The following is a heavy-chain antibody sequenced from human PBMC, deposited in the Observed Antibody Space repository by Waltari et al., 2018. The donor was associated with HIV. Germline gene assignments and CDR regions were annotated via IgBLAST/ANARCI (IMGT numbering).Heavy chain of an antibody. V-gene: IGHV3-53*01. CDR3: ARVAGATRGEDDAVDI. CDR2: IYSGGST. J-gene: IGHJ3*02. D-gene: IGHD1-26*01. Sequence: PLVESGGGLIQPGGSLRLSCAASGFTVSSNYMSWVRQAPGKGLEWVSVIYSGGSTYYADSGKGRFTISRDNSKNTLYLQMNSLRAEDTAVYYCARVAGATRGEDDAVDIWGQGTMVTVSS. CDR1: GFTVSSNY.